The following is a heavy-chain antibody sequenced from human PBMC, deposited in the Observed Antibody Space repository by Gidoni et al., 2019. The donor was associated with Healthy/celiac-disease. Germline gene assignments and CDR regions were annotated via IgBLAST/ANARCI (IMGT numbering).Heavy chain of an antibody. CDR1: GGTFSSYT. D-gene: IGHD1-26*01. Sequence: HVQLLPSAAVVKTPASSVKVSCTASGGTFSSYTICWVRQAPGQGLEWMGRIIPILGIANYAQKFQGRVTITADKSTSTAYMELSSLGAEDTAVYYCARRSGSSYYGMDVWGQGTTVTVSS. J-gene: IGHJ6*02. CDR3: ARRSGSSYYGMDV. V-gene: IGHV1-69*02. CDR2: IIPILGIA.